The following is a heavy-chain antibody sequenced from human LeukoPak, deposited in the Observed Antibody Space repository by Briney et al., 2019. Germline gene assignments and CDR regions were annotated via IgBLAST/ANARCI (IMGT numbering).Heavy chain of an antibody. J-gene: IGHJ5*02. Sequence: LETLSLTCTVSGGSISSSSYYWGWIRQPPGKGLEWIGSIYYSGSTYYNPSLKSRVTISVDTSKNQFSLKLSSVTAADTAVYYCARALLYYGIGWFDPWGQGTLVTVSS. CDR2: IYYSGST. D-gene: IGHD3-10*01. V-gene: IGHV4-39*01. CDR3: ARALLYYGIGWFDP. CDR1: GGSISSSSYY.